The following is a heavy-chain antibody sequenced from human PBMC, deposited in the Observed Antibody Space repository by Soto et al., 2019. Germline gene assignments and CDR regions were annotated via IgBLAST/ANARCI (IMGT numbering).Heavy chain of an antibody. CDR1: GGTFSSYP. J-gene: IGHJ6*02. Sequence: QVQLVQSGAEVKKPGSSVKVSCEASGGTFSSYPINWVRQAPGQGLEWMGGIIPFFGTSNYAQKFQGRVTITADDSTSTAYMELRSLRSEDTAVYYCARVGHITNYGMAVWGQGTTVTVS. CDR2: IIPFFGTS. CDR3: ARVGHITNYGMAV. V-gene: IGHV1-69*01. D-gene: IGHD1-26*01.